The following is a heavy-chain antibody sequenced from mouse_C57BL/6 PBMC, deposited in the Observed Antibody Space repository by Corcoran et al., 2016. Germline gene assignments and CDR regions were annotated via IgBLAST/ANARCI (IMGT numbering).Heavy chain of an antibody. CDR1: GYTFTTYG. J-gene: IGHJ4*01. CDR2: INTHSGVP. Sequence: QIQLVQSGPELKKPGETVKISCKASGYTFTTYGMSWVKQAPGKGLKWMGWINTHSGVPTYADDFKGRFAFSLETSASTAYLQINNLKNEDTATYFCARDDGSSYDYAMDYWGQGTSVTVSS. CDR3: ARDDGSSYDYAMDY. D-gene: IGHD1-1*01. V-gene: IGHV9-3*01.